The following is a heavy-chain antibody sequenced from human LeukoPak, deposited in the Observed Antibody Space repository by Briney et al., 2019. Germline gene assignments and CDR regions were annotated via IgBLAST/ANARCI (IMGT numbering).Heavy chain of an antibody. Sequence: ASVKVSCKASGYTFTGYYMHWVRQAPGQGLEWMGWINPNSGGTNYAQKFQGRVTMTRDTSISTAYMELSRLRPDDTAVYYCARDPVDTAMVSYYYYYMDVSGKGTTVTVSS. V-gene: IGHV1-2*02. CDR2: INPNSGGT. CDR3: ARDPVDTAMVSYYYYYMDV. CDR1: GYTFTGYY. D-gene: IGHD5-18*01. J-gene: IGHJ6*03.